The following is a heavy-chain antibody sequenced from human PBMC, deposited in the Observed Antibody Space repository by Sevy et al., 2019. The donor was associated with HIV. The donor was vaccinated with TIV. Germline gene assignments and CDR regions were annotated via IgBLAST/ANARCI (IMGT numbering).Heavy chain of an antibody. CDR1: GDSIRSGSYY. V-gene: IGHV4-61*02. CDR3: ARDKRFLNDAFDV. D-gene: IGHD3-10*01. CDR2: IYTSGSP. J-gene: IGHJ3*01. Sequence: SEILSLTCTVSGDSIRSGSYYWSWFRQPAGKGLESIGRIYTSGSPKYNPSLESRVTISADTSKNQFSLELSSVTAADTAIYYCARDKRFLNDAFDVWGQGTMVTVSS.